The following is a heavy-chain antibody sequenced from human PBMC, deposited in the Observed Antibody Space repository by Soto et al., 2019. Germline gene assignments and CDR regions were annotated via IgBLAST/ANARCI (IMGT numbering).Heavy chain of an antibody. CDR3: ARAPRDGYNYVLP. J-gene: IGHJ4*02. CDR1: GYTFTSYG. V-gene: IGHV1-18*01. D-gene: IGHD5-12*01. Sequence: QVQLVQSGAEVKKPGASVKVSCKASGYTFTSYGISWVRQVPGQGLEWMGWISAYNGNTNYTQKFQGRVTMTTDTSTTTAYMGLRSLRSDDTAVYYCARAPRDGYNYVLPWGQGTLVIVSS. CDR2: ISAYNGNT.